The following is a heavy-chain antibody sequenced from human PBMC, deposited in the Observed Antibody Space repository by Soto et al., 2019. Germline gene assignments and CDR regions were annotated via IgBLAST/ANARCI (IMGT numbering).Heavy chain of an antibody. CDR3: ARHRGDGYSYGAWLGSVDY. CDR2: IYYSGST. D-gene: IGHD5-18*01. J-gene: IGHJ4*02. Sequence: PSETLSLTCTASGGTISSSSYYWGWNRQPPGKGLEWIGSIYYSGSTYYNPSLKSRVTISVDTSKNQFSLKLSSVTAADTAVYYCARHRGDGYSYGAWLGSVDYWGQGTLVTVSS. V-gene: IGHV4-39*01. CDR1: GGTISSSSYY.